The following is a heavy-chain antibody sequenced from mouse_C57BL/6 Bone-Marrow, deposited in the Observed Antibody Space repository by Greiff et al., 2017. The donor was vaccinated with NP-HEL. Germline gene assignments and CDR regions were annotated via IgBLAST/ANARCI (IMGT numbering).Heavy chain of an antibody. V-gene: IGHV5-12*01. CDR2: ISNGGGST. Sequence: EVQLQESGGGLVQPGGSLKLSCAASGFTFSDYYMYWVRQTPEKRLEWVAYISNGGGSTYYPDTVKGRFTISRDNAKNTLYLQMSRLKSEDTAMYYCARPPRLLRFDYWGQGTTLTVSS. D-gene: IGHD1-1*01. CDR1: GFTFSDYY. J-gene: IGHJ2*01. CDR3: ARPPRLLRFDY.